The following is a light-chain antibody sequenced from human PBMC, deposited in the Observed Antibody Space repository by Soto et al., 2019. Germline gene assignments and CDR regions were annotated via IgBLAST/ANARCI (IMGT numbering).Light chain of an antibody. CDR2: EVS. Sequence: QSVLTQPASVSGSPGQSITISCTGTSSDVGGYDYVAWYQLHPGKAPKLMLFEVSNRPSGVSYRLSGSKSGNTASLTISGLQAEDEADYFCSSYSISTAYLFGTGTKVTVL. CDR1: SSDVGGYDY. CDR3: SSYSISTAYL. J-gene: IGLJ1*01. V-gene: IGLV2-14*01.